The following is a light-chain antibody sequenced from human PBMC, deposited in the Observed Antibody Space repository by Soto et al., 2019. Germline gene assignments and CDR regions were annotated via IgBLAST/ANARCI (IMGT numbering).Light chain of an antibody. CDR3: SSYTGSSTYVV. CDR2: EVG. Sequence: QSALTQPASVSGSPGQSITISCTGTSSDVGGYKYVSWYQQHPGKAPKLMIYEVGNRPSGVSNRFSGSKSGNTASLTISGLQAEDEADYYCSSYTGSSTYVVFGGGTKVTVL. V-gene: IGLV2-14*01. J-gene: IGLJ2*01. CDR1: SSDVGGYKY.